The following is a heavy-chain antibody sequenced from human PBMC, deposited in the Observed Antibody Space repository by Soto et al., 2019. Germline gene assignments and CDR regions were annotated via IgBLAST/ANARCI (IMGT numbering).Heavy chain of an antibody. CDR1: GYTFTSYD. Sequence: ASVKVSCKASGYTFTSYDINWVRQATGQELEWMGWMNPNSGSTGYAQKIQGRGTMTRNTSISTAYMELSSLRAEGTAVYYCVRDSRIVATFAMGCVGFDPGGQGTLVTVSS. D-gene: IGHD2-2*01. J-gene: IGHJ5*02. CDR3: VRDSRIVATFAMGCVGFDP. V-gene: IGHV1-8*01. CDR2: MNPNSGST.